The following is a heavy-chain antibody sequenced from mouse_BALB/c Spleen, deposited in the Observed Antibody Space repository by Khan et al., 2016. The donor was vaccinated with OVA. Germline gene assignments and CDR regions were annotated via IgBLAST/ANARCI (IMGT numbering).Heavy chain of an antibody. J-gene: IGHJ4*01. CDR1: GFAFSRYW. CDR2: INPDSSTI. D-gene: IGHD2-2*01. V-gene: IGHV4-1*02. Sequence: EVKLLESGGGLVQPGGSLKLSCAASGFAFSRYWMSWVRQAPGKGLEWIGEINPDSSTINYTPSLKDKFIISRDNAKNTLYLQMSKVRSEDTALYYCARGLRRYYYAMDYWGQGTSGTVSS. CDR3: ARGLRRYYYAMDY.